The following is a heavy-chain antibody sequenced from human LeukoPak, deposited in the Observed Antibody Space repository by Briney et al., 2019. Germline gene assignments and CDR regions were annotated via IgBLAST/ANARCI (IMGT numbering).Heavy chain of an antibody. CDR3: ARAAAGEFDY. D-gene: IGHD6-13*01. CDR1: GDSVSSNSAG. V-gene: IGHV6-1*01. J-gene: IGHJ4*02. Sequence: SQTLSLTCAISGDSVSSNSAGWNWIRQSPSSGLEWLGRTYYRSKWYKDYAVSVKSRITINPDTSKNQLSLQLNSVTPEDTAVYYCARAAAGEFDYWGQGTLVTVSS. CDR2: TYYRSKWYK.